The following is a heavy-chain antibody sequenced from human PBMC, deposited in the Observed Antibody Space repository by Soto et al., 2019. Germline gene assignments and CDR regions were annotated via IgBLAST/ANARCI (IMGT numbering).Heavy chain of an antibody. CDR3: ARVGLDSSSSAPNWFDP. D-gene: IGHD6-6*01. J-gene: IGHJ5*02. CDR1: GGSISSGGYY. V-gene: IGHV4-31*03. Sequence: QVQLQESGPGLVKPSQTLSLTCTVSGGSISSGGYYWSWIRQHPGKGLEWIGYIYYSGSTYYNPSLERRLTISVDTSKNQYSLKLSSVTAADTAVYYCARVGLDSSSSAPNWFDPWGQGTLVTVSS. CDR2: IYYSGST.